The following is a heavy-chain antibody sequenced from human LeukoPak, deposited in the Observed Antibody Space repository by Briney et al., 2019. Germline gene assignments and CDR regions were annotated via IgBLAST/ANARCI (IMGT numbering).Heavy chain of an antibody. V-gene: IGHV3-53*04. Sequence: TGGSLRLSCAASGFTVSTNCMTWVRQAPGKGLEWVSTIYSGGTTYYADSVMGRFTISRHNSRNTLYLQMNSLRAEDTAEYYCARVDTVMAYYFDLWGQGTLVTVSS. CDR1: GFTVSTNC. CDR3: ARVDTVMAYYFDL. CDR2: IYSGGTT. D-gene: IGHD5-18*01. J-gene: IGHJ4*02.